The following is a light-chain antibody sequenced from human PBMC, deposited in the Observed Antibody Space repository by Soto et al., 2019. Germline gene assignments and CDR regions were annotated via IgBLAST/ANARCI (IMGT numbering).Light chain of an antibody. J-gene: IGKJ2*01. CDR3: QQYYSTPYT. Sequence: DIVMTHSPDYLAVSLGERATINCKSIQSVLYSTNYKNYLAWYQQKPGQPPKLLIYWASTRESGVPGRFSGSGSGTDFTLTISSLQAEDVAVYDCQQYYSTPYTFGQGTKREIK. CDR1: QSVLYSTNYKNY. V-gene: IGKV4-1*01. CDR2: WAS.